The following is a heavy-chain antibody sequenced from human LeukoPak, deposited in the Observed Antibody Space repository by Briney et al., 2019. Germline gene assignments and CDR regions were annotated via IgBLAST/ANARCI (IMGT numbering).Heavy chain of an antibody. Sequence: SVKVSCKASGGTFSSYSITWVRQAPGQGLEWMGGIMPLFNTANYAQQFQGRVTITTDESTSTAYMELSSLRFEGTAMYYCARVDRYHYYLDVWGKGTTVTVSS. V-gene: IGHV1-69*05. CDR3: ARVDRYHYYLDV. J-gene: IGHJ6*03. CDR1: GGTFSSYS. CDR2: IMPLFNTA.